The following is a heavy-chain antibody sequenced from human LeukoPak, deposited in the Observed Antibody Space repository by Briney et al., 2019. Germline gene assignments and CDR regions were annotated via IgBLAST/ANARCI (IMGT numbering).Heavy chain of an antibody. J-gene: IGHJ6*02. V-gene: IGHV3-23*01. CDR3: AKTSQGHPPYYCSMDV. Sequence: GASLRLSCAASGFTFSSYAMIWVRQAPGKGLEWVSAIGGSGTSTFYADSVKGRFTTSRDNSKNTLYLQMNSLRAEDMAVYYCAKTSQGHPPYYCSMDVWGQGTTVTVSS. CDR1: GFTFSSYA. CDR2: IGGSGTST.